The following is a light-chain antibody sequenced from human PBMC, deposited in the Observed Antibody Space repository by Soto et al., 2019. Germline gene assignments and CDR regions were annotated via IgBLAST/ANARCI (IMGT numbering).Light chain of an antibody. CDR3: QERSNWPPR. J-gene: IGKJ1*01. Sequence: VMPRSSKTLSVSPGERATISCIASQSVSIDLAWYQQTPGQAPRLLIYDASNRATGIPARFSGSGSGTDFTLTISSLEPEDFAVYCCQERSNWPPRFGQGTKVDIK. CDR1: QSVSID. CDR2: DAS. V-gene: IGKV3-11*01.